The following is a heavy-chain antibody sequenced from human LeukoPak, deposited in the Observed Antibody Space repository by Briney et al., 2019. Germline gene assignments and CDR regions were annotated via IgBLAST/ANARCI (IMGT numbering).Heavy chain of an antibody. CDR3: AKGPLNCSGGSCTTLSYFDY. J-gene: IGHJ4*02. Sequence: GSLRLSCSASGFTFSTYAMHWVRQAPGKGLEYVSAISSNGGTTYNADSVKGRFTISRDNSKNTLYLQMNSLRAEDTAVYYCAKGPLNCSGGSCTTLSYFDYWGQGTLVTVSS. V-gene: IGHV3-64*04. CDR2: ISSNGGTT. D-gene: IGHD2-15*01. CDR1: GFTFSTYA.